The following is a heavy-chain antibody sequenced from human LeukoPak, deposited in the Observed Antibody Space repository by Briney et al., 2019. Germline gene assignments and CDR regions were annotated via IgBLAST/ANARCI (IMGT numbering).Heavy chain of an antibody. CDR2: MNEYGREI. D-gene: IGHD3-22*01. CDR3: VRDWGYDSSGYWQKYFDT. CDR1: GFIFRDFL. V-gene: IGHV3-7*01. J-gene: IGHJ4*02. Sequence: PGGSLRLSCSVSGFIFRDFLMGWVRQAPGKGLDWMAKMNEYGREILDVDSLKGRLTIYTYHAKKTAFLQMTCLRAEGTAIYYSVRDWGYDSSGYWQKYFDTWGQGTLVTVSS.